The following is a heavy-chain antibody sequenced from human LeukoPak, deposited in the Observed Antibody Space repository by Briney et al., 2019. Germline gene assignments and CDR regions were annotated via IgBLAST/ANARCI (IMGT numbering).Heavy chain of an antibody. CDR1: GGSLSSTSYY. CDR3: ARGSDRNKVGY. J-gene: IGHJ4*02. CDR2: VYFSGST. Sequence: PSETLSLTCTVSGGSLSSTSYYWGWIRQPPGKGLEWIGSVYFSGSTYYNPSLKSRVIISVDTSKNQFSLKLSSVTAADTAVYYCARGSDRNKVGYWGQGTLVTVSS. V-gene: IGHV4-39*07. D-gene: IGHD1-14*01.